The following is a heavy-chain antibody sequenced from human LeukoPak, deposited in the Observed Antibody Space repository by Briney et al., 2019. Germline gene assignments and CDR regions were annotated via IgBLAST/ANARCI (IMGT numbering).Heavy chain of an antibody. D-gene: IGHD3-22*01. V-gene: IGHV3-23*01. Sequence: PGGSLRLSCAASGFIFKNHAMSWVRQAPGKGLEWVSATSGSGGTKFYADSVKGRFTISRDNSKDTLYLQMNSLRAEDTAIYYCAKFPSHDSSGHDGFDVWGQGTRVTVSS. CDR1: GFIFKNHA. CDR2: TSGSGGTK. CDR3: AKFPSHDSSGHDGFDV. J-gene: IGHJ3*01.